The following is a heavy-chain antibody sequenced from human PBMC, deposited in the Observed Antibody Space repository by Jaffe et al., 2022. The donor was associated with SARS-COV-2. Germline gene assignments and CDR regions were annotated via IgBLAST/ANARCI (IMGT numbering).Heavy chain of an antibody. CDR3: TSSSSGSQYAFDI. Sequence: EVQLVESGGGLVQPGRSLRLSCTASGFTLGDYTMSWFRQAPGKGLEWVGFIRSKAYGGTTEHAASVKGRFTISRDDSKSIAYLQMNSLKTEDTAVYYCTSSSSGSQYAFDIWGQGTMVTVSS. D-gene: IGHD1-26*01. V-gene: IGHV3-49*03. J-gene: IGHJ3*02. CDR2: IRSKAYGGTT. CDR1: GFTLGDYT.